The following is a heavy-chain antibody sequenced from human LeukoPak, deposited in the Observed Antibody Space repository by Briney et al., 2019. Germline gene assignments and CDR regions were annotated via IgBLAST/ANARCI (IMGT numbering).Heavy chain of an antibody. J-gene: IGHJ5*02. Sequence: GASVKVSCKASGYTFTGYYMHWVRQATGQGLEWMGWMNPNSGNTGYAQKFQGRVTITRNTSITTAYMELSSLRSEDTAIYYCVREDVFSQKWFDPWGQGTLVTVSS. CDR2: MNPNSGNT. CDR3: VREDVFSQKWFDP. V-gene: IGHV1-8*03. D-gene: IGHD2-21*01. CDR1: GYTFTGYY.